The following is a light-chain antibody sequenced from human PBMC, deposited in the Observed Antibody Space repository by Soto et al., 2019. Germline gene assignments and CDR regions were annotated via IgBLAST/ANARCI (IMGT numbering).Light chain of an antibody. Sequence: QFALTQPPSTSGSPGQSVTISCTGTSSDVGGYNYVSWYQQHPGKAPKLMLYEVTKRPSESPDRVSGPKSGDAAALTVAGVQAQDEAEYCCSAEAPACVEVFGTGTKVT. J-gene: IGLJ1*01. CDR2: EVT. V-gene: IGLV2-8*01. CDR3: SAEAPACVEV. CDR1: SSDVGGYNY.